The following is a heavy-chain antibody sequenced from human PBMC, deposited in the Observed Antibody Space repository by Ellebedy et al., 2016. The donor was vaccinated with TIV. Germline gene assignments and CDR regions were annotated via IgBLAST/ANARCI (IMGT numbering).Heavy chain of an antibody. V-gene: IGHV3-13*01. CDR2: IGTAGDT. CDR3: ARGDYEGYYYYGMDV. CDR1: GFTFSSYD. J-gene: IGHJ6*02. Sequence: GGSLRLXCAASGFTFSSYDMHWVRQATGKGLEWVSAIGTAGDTYYPGSVKGRFTISRENAKNSLYLQMNSLRAEDTAVYYCARGDYEGYYYYGMDVWGQGTTVTVSS. D-gene: IGHD4-17*01.